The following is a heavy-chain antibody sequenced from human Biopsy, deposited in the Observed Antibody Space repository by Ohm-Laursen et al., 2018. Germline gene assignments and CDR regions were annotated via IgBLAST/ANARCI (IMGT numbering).Heavy chain of an antibody. D-gene: IGHD3-22*01. CDR1: GFKFDEFA. J-gene: IGHJ4*02. Sequence: SPRLSCAASGFKFDEFAMNWVRQAPGKGLEWVSGITGSGGSTYYTDSVKGRFTISRDSSKNTLHLQMNSLRAEDTAVYYCAKDQGYYYDRSVYYYFDYWGQGTLVTVSS. CDR2: ITGSGGST. CDR3: AKDQGYYYDRSVYYYFDY. V-gene: IGHV3-23*01.